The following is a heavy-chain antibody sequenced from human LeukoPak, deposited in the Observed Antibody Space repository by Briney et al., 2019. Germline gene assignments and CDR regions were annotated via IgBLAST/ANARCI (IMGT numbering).Heavy chain of an antibody. D-gene: IGHD3-10*01. CDR3: ARGGEITMVRGVINPPDY. J-gene: IGHJ4*02. CDR1: GYTFTGYY. CDR2: INPNSGGT. V-gene: IGHV1-2*02. Sequence: ASVKVSCKASGYTFTGYYMHWVRQAPGQGLEWMGWINPNSGGTNYAQKFQGRVTMTRDTSISTAYMELSRLRSDDTAVYYCARGGEITMVRGVINPPDYWGQGTLVTVSS.